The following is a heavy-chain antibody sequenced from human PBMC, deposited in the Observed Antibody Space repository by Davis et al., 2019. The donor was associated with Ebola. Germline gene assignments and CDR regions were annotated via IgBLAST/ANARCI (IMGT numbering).Heavy chain of an antibody. V-gene: IGHV5-51*01. Sequence: GESLMISCKGSGYSFTSYWIGWVRQMPGKGLEWMGIIYPGDSDTRYSPSFQGQVTISADKSISTAYLQWSSLKASDTAMYYCARTAFWSGYPYYFDYWGQGTLVTVSS. CDR2: IYPGDSDT. CDR1: GYSFTSYW. J-gene: IGHJ4*02. D-gene: IGHD3-3*01. CDR3: ARTAFWSGYPYYFDY.